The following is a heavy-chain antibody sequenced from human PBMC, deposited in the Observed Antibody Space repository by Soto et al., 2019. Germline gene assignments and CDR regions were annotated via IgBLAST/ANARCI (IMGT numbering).Heavy chain of an antibody. CDR1: GFTFSSYA. J-gene: IGHJ4*02. D-gene: IGHD6-13*01. V-gene: IGHV3-23*01. CDR2: ISGSGGST. CDR3: AKSSGSSWYPDFDY. Sequence: GGSLRLSCAASGFTFSSYAMSWVRQAPGKGLEWVSAISGSGGSTYYADSVKGRSTISRDNSKNTLYLQMNSLRAEDTAVYYCAKSSGSSWYPDFDYWGQGTLVTVSS.